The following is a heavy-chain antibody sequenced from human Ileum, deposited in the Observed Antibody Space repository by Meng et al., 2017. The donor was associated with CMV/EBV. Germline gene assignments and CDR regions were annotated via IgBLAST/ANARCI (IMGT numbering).Heavy chain of an antibody. D-gene: IGHD3-3*01. CDR1: FNLQSAW. Sequence: GGCLRVLWCGVCFNLQSAWLSWVRQAPRKGLDWNGRIKSKGSGGIKEYVASVKDRFIISRDDSKNTVYLQMNSLEIEDTAVYYCAWDIANFLNKWGQGALVTVSS. J-gene: IGHJ4*02. CDR3: AWDIANFLNK. CDR2: IKSKGSGGIK. V-gene: IGHV3-15*03.